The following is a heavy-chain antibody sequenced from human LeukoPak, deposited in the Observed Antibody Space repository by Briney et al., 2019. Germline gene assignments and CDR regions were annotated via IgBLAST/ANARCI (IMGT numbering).Heavy chain of an antibody. V-gene: IGHV3-7*01. J-gene: IGHJ4*02. CDR3: TRDLSHDSSG. D-gene: IGHD3-22*01. CDR1: GFSLSDYW. Sequence: PGGSLRLSCAASGFSLSDYWMSWVRQAPGKGLECVGNIKFDGSEIYYLDSVRGRFSISRDNAKNSLYLQMNSLRVEDTAVYYCTRDLSHDSSGWGQGTLVTVSS. CDR2: IKFDGSEI.